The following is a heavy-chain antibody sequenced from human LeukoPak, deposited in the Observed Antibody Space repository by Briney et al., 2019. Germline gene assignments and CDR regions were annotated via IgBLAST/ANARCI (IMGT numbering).Heavy chain of an antibody. CDR3: ARDRSPEGYYDSSHWDYYHGMDV. CDR2: IYYSGST. Sequence: SETLSLTCTVSGGSISNYYWSWIRQPPGKGLEWIGYIYYSGSTNYNPSLKSRVTISVDTSKNQFSLNLSSVTAADTAMYYCARDRSPEGYYDSSHWDYYHGMDVWGQGTMVTVSS. V-gene: IGHV4-59*01. D-gene: IGHD3-22*01. J-gene: IGHJ6*02. CDR1: GGSISNYY.